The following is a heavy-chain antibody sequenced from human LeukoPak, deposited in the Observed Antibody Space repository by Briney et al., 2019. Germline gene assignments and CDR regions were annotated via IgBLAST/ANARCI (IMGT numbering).Heavy chain of an antibody. Sequence: SETLSLTCAVYGGSFSGYYWSWIRQPLGKGLEWIGEINHSGSTNYNPSLKSRVTISVDTSKNQFSLKLGSVTAADTAVYYCARVRHRRDGYNSDYWGQGTLVTVSS. V-gene: IGHV4-34*01. CDR1: GGSFSGYY. D-gene: IGHD5-24*01. J-gene: IGHJ4*02. CDR3: ARVRHRRDGYNSDY. CDR2: INHSGST.